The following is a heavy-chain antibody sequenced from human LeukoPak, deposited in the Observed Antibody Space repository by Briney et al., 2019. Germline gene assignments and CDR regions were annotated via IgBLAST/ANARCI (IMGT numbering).Heavy chain of an antibody. D-gene: IGHD1-26*01. CDR2: INPSGGST. CDR3: ARSSAYYNEADI. V-gene: IGHV1-46*01. CDR1: GYSFTSYY. Sequence: GASVKVSCKTPGYSFTSYYIHWVRQAPGQGLEWMGIINPSGGSTTYAQKFQGRLTMASDTSTSTVYMELSSLRSEDTAMYYCARSSAYYNEADIWGQGTMVTVSS. J-gene: IGHJ3*02.